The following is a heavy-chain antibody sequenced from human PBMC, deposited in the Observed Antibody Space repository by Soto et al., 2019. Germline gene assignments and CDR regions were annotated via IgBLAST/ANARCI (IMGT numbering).Heavy chain of an antibody. CDR3: ARAVPWRKSFDI. CDR1: GGSFGGYQ. Sequence: QVQLQQWGAGLLKPSETLSLTCADSGGSFGGYQWSWIRQPPGEGLEWIGEINQSGSTNYNPSLKSRVAISVDTSETQFSLRLNSLTAADTAVYYCARAVPWRKSFDIWGQGTAVTVSS. D-gene: IGHD1-1*01. V-gene: IGHV4-34*01. CDR2: INQSGST. J-gene: IGHJ3*02.